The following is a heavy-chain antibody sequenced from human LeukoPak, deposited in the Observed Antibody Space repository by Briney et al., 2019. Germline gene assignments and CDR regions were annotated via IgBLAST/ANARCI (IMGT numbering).Heavy chain of an antibody. CDR1: EFIFSRYA. CDR3: ARDSTDSGYDSRYFDS. Sequence: GGSLRLSCAASEFIFSRYAMSWVRQAPGKGPEWVSVISGSSDSTCYADSVKGRFTISRDSAKNSLYPQMNSLRAEDTAVYYCARDSTDSGYDSRYFDSWGQGTLVTVSS. D-gene: IGHD5-12*01. J-gene: IGHJ4*02. V-gene: IGHV3-23*01. CDR2: ISGSSDST.